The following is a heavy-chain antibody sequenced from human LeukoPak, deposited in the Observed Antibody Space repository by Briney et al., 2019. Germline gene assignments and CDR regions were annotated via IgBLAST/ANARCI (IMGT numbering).Heavy chain of an antibody. J-gene: IGHJ4*02. CDR3: ASLSTAVVTSYYFDY. V-gene: IGHV3-21*01. Sequence: GGSLRLSCAAPGFTFSSNSMNWVRQAPGKGLEWVSSISSSSSYIYYADSVKGRFTISRDNAKNSLYLQMNSLRAEDTAVYYCASLSTAVVTSYYFDYWGQGTLVTVSS. D-gene: IGHD4-23*01. CDR2: ISSSSSYI. CDR1: GFTFSSNS.